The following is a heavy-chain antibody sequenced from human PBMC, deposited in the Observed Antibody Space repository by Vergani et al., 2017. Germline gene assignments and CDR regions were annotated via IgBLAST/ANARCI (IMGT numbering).Heavy chain of an antibody. CDR3: ARHSXVEWLVKLGWIDP. V-gene: IGHV4-39*01. Sequence: QLQLQESGPGLVKPSATLFLTCRVSGASIRSSNYYWGWIRQPPGKGLEWIASIYYSGSTYYNPSLKSRVTITVDTSKKQFSLKLSSVTAADTAVYFCARHSXVEWLVKLGWIDPWGQGILVTVSS. CDR1: GASIRSSNYY. J-gene: IGHJ5*02. CDR2: IYYSGST. D-gene: IGHD6-19*01.